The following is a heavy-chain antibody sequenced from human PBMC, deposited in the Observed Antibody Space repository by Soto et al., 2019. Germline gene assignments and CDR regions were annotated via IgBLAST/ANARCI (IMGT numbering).Heavy chain of an antibody. CDR1: GFTFSSYS. CDR3: ARPPHYYSYYYMDV. J-gene: IGHJ6*03. Sequence: EVQLVESGGGLVQPGGSLRLSCAVSGFTFSSYSMNWVRQAPGKGLEWVSYISSSSSTIYYADSVKGRFTISRDNAKNSLYLQMNSLRAEDTAVYYCARPPHYYSYYYMDVWGKGTTVTVSS. V-gene: IGHV3-48*01. CDR2: ISSSSSTI.